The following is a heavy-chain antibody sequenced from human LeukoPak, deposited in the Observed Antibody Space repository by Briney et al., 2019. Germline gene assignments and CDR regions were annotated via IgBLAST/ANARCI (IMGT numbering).Heavy chain of an antibody. CDR1: GYTFTSYD. J-gene: IGHJ6*03. CDR2: MNPNSGNT. V-gene: IGHV1-8*01. Sequence: GASVKVSCKASGYTFTSYDINWVRQATGQGLEWMGWMNPNSGNTGYAQKFQGRVTMTRNTSISTAYMELSSLRSEDTAVYYCARGPPLAAILIRSYYYMDVWGKGTTVTVSS. D-gene: IGHD2-15*01. CDR3: ARGPPLAAILIRSYYYMDV.